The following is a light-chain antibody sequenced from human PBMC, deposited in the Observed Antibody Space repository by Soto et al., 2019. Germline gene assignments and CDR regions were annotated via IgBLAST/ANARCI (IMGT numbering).Light chain of an antibody. J-gene: IGKJ2*01. CDR1: QTLRHRDGKTY. Sequence: IVMTQNPLSLSVTPGQPASISCKSSQTLRHRDGKTYLYWYLQRTGQPPQLLIHEASNRFSGVPDRFSGSGSETDFTLIISRVEAEDVGVYYCMQTIQPAFTFGQGTKLEIK. CDR2: EAS. V-gene: IGKV2D-29*01. CDR3: MQTIQPAFT.